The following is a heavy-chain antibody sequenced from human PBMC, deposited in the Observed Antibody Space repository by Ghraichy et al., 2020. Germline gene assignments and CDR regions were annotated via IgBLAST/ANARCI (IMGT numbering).Heavy chain of an antibody. V-gene: IGHV3-53*01. CDR3: ASVGATPLYYYGMDV. CDR1: GFTVSSNY. J-gene: IGHJ6*02. D-gene: IGHD1-26*01. Sequence: GESLNISCAASGFTVSSNYMSWVRQAPGKGLEWVSVIYSGGSTYYADSVKGRFTISRDNSKNTLYLQMNSLRAEDTAVYYCASVGATPLYYYGMDVWGQGTTVTVSS. CDR2: IYSGGST.